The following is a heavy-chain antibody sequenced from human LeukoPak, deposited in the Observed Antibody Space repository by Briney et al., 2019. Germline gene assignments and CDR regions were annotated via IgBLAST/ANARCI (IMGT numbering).Heavy chain of an antibody. Sequence: GGSLRLSCAASGFNFSNYAMTWVPQAPGKGLEWVSAVTGSTSNTFYADSVKGRFTISRDNSKNMLYLEMNSLRVEDTAIYYCAKDRSSSTSCSNYWGRGTLVTVSS. J-gene: IGHJ4*02. CDR2: VTGSTSNT. CDR1: GFNFSNYA. CDR3: AKDRSSSTSCSNY. D-gene: IGHD2-2*01. V-gene: IGHV3-23*01.